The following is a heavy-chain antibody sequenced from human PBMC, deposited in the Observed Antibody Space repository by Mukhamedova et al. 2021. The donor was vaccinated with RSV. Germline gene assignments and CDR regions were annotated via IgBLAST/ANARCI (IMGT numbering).Heavy chain of an antibody. CDR1: TFSTYA. J-gene: IGHJ6*01. D-gene: IGHD1-14*01. CDR2: ISFDGSNK. V-gene: IGHV3-30*09. CDR3: ARGEPRGYPYYGM. Sequence: TFSTYAMHWVRQARQAPGKGLEWVAVISFDGSNKYYADSVKGRFAISRDNSKNTLYLQMNSLRAEDTAVYYCARGEPRGYPYYGM.